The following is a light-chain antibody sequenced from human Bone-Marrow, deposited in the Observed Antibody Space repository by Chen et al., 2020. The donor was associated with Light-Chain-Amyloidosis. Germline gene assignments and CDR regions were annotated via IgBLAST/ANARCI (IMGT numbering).Light chain of an antibody. V-gene: IGKV4-1*01. CDR3: QQSYGSPLT. CDR1: QSLLSKNKNY. Sequence: DMAMSQCPDSLAVSLGERSTINCKSSQSLLSKNKNYLVWYQQKPGQPPKLLISWASTRESGVPDRFSGSGSGTDFTLTISSLQAEDVAVYYCQQSYGSPLTFGGGTKVETK. CDR2: WAS. J-gene: IGKJ4*01.